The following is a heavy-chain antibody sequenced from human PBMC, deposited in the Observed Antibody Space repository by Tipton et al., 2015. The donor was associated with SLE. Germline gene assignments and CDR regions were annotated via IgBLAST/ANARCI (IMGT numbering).Heavy chain of an antibody. V-gene: IGHV4-38-2*02. CDR1: GYSIRDGYY. D-gene: IGHD5-12*01. CDR2: IHHSGIT. Sequence: TLSLTCNVSGYSIRDGYYWGWIRQAPGKGLEWIGTIHHSGITYYNPSLKSRVTFSIDTSKHQFSLKLNSVTAADTAVYYCARRHYSGPFDSWGQGTLVTVSS. J-gene: IGHJ4*02. CDR3: ARRHYSGPFDS.